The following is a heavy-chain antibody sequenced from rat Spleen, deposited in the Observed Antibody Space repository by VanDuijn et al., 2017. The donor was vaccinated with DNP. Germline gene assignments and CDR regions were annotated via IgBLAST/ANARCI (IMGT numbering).Heavy chain of an antibody. Sequence: EVQLVESGGDPVQPGRSLTLSCVVSGFTFNNDWMTWVRQVPGKGLEWVASITTGGDITYYSDSVKGRFTVSRDHAKNTLYLRLNSLRSEDTATYYCASGFGWFAYWGQGTLVTVSS. CDR2: ITTGGDIT. J-gene: IGHJ3*01. CDR3: ASGFGWFAY. V-gene: IGHV5-31*01. CDR1: GFTFNNDW. D-gene: IGHD4-1*01.